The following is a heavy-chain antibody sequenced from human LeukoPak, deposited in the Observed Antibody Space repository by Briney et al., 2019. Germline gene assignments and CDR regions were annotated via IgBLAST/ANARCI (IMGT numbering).Heavy chain of an antibody. Sequence: SETLSLTCTVSGYSISSGYLWGWIRQPPGKGLEWIGSIYYSGSTYYNPSLKSRVTISVDTSKNQFSLKLSSVTAADTAVYYCARVDDFWSGYSDYWGQGTLVTVSS. J-gene: IGHJ4*02. V-gene: IGHV4-38-2*02. CDR2: IYYSGST. CDR3: ARVDDFWSGYSDY. CDR1: GYSISSGYL. D-gene: IGHD3-3*01.